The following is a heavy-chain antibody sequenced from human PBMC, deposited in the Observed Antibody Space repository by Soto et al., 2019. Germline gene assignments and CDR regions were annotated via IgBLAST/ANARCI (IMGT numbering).Heavy chain of an antibody. D-gene: IGHD1-26*01. CDR2: MNPNSGNT. CDR1: GYTFTSYD. Sequence: ASVKVSCKASGYTFTSYDINWVRQATGQGLEWMGWMNPNSGNTGYAQKFQGRVTMTRNTSISTAYMELSSLRSEDTAVYYCARDSMERFRYSGSYYAFDIWGQGTMVTVSS. CDR3: ARDSMERFRYSGSYYAFDI. J-gene: IGHJ3*02. V-gene: IGHV1-8*01.